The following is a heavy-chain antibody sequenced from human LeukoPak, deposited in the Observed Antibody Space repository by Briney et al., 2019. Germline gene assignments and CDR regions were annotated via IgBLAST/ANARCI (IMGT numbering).Heavy chain of an antibody. V-gene: IGHV3-21*01. CDR2: ITRSSSYI. D-gene: IGHD3-16*02. CDR3: ARGQHGGTFGGVIVHVSGFDY. J-gene: IGHJ4*02. Sequence: GGSLRLSCAVSGFTFSNYSMNWVRQAPGKGLEWVSSITRSSSYIYYADSVKGRFTISRDNAKNSLYLQMNTLRAEDTAVYYCARGQHGGTFGGVIVHVSGFDYRGQGTLVTVSS. CDR1: GFTFSNYS.